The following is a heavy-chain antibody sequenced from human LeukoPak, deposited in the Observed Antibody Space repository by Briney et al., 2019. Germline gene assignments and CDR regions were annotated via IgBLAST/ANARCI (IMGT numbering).Heavy chain of an antibody. D-gene: IGHD6-6*01. V-gene: IGHV4-31*03. J-gene: IGHJ5*02. Sequence: SETLSLTCTVSGGSISSGGYYWSWIRQHPGKGLEWIGYIYYSGSTYYNPSLKSRVTISVDTSKNQFSLKLSSVTAADTAVYYCARFSPSIAARKVWFDPWGQGTLVTVSS. CDR2: IYYSGST. CDR3: ARFSPSIAARKVWFDP. CDR1: GGSISSGGYY.